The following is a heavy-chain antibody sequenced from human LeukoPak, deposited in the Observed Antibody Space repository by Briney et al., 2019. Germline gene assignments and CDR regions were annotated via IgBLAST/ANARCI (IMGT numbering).Heavy chain of an antibody. CDR1: GFIVNTNY. D-gene: IGHD4-17*01. Sequence: PAGGSLRLSCAASGFIVNTNYMTWVRQAPGRGLEWVSFIYADGNTYYADSVKGRFTIPRDISKNAVYLQMNSLRAEDTAVYYCARDSYGDANFDSWGQGTLVTVSS. CDR2: IYADGNT. J-gene: IGHJ4*02. CDR3: ARDSYGDANFDS. V-gene: IGHV3-53*01.